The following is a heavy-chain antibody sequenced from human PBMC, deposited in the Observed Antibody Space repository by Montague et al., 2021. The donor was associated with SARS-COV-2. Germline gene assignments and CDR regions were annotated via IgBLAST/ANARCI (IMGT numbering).Heavy chain of an antibody. V-gene: IGHV4-39*01. J-gene: IGHJ3*02. D-gene: IGHD3-3*01. CDR2: IYYSGST. CDR1: GGSISSSNYY. CDR3: ARHSGRDTIFGVVIIFDAFDI. Sequence: SETLSLTCTVSGGSISSSNYYWGWIRQPPGKGLEWIGSIYYSGSTYYTPSLMSRVTISVDTSKNQFSLRLSSVTAADTAVYYCARHSGRDTIFGVVIIFDAFDIWGQGTMVTVSS.